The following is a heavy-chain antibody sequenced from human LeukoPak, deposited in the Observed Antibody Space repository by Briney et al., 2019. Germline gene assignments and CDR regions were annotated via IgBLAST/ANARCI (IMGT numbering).Heavy chain of an antibody. D-gene: IGHD5-12*01. CDR2: INPNSGGT. Sequence: KISCQGFGYTFTTSWIGWVRQAPGQGLEWMGWINPNSGGTNYAQKFQDRVTMTRDTSISTAYMELSRLRSDDTAMYFCARAYTGFEAFDYWGQGTLVTVSS. CDR3: ARAYTGFEAFDY. J-gene: IGHJ4*02. CDR1: GYTFTTSW. V-gene: IGHV1-2*02.